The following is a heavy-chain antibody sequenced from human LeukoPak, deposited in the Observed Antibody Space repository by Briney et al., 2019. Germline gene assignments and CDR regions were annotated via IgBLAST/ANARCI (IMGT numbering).Heavy chain of an antibody. Sequence: SETLSLTCTVPGGSISSYYWSWIRQPPRKGLEWIGYIYYSGSTNYNPSLKSRVTISVDTSKNQFSLKLSSVTAADTAVYYWARDGYCYGSGNDFRFDPWGERTPVTASS. D-gene: IGHD3-10*01. J-gene: IGHJ5*02. CDR2: IYYSGST. CDR3: ARDGYCYGSGNDFRFDP. CDR1: GGSISSYY. V-gene: IGHV4-59*01.